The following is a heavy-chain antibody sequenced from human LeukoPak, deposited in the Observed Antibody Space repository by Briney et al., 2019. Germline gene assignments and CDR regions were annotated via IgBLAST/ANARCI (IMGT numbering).Heavy chain of an antibody. CDR3: AKGSSGYLVDL. Sequence: GGSLRLSCAASGFIFNNYGLIWVRQAPGKGLEWVSAISNDGGGTNYADFVKGRFTISRDSSKNTLFLQMNSLRAEDTALYYCAKGSSGYLVDLWGQGTLVTVSS. D-gene: IGHD3-22*01. CDR2: ISNDGGGT. J-gene: IGHJ5*02. CDR1: GFIFNNYG. V-gene: IGHV3-23*01.